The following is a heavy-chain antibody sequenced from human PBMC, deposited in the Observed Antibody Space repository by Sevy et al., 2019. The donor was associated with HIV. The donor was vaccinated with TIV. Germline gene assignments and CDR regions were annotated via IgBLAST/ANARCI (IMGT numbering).Heavy chain of an antibody. V-gene: IGHV6-1*01. CDR2: TYYRSKWYY. J-gene: IGHJ3*01. D-gene: IGHD6-19*01. CDR3: VRGEQWRCGGFAF. CDR1: GDIISTNSAA. Sequence: SQTLSLTCAISGDIISTNSAAWNWIRQSPSRGLEWLGRTYYRSKWYYDYGPSVKSRMNINADTSNNQLSLHLNSLTPDDTAVYYCVRGEQWRCGGFAFWGQGTVVTVSS.